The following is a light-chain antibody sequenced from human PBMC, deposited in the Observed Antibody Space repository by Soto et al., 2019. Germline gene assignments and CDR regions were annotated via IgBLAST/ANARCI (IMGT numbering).Light chain of an antibody. CDR2: RAS. V-gene: IGKV3-11*01. CDR3: QQRSNWPKT. Sequence: EIVMTQSPASLSVSPGERATRSCRASQSISSNLAWYQQKLGQAPRLLIYRASTRATGIPARFSGSGSGTDFTLTISSLEPEDFAVYYCQQRSNWPKTFGQGTRLEIK. J-gene: IGKJ5*01. CDR1: QSISSN.